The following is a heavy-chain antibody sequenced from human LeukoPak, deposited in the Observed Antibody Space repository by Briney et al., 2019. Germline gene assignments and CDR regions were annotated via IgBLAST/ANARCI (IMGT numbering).Heavy chain of an antibody. Sequence: GESLKISCKGSGYSFTSYWISWVRQMPGKGLEWMGRIDPSDSYTNYSPSFQGHVTISADKSISTVYLQWSSLKASDTAMYYCARLAKYSNYIDYWGQGTLVTVSS. CDR1: GYSFTSYW. J-gene: IGHJ4*02. CDR3: ARLAKYSNYIDY. CDR2: IDPSDSYT. V-gene: IGHV5-10-1*01. D-gene: IGHD5-12*01.